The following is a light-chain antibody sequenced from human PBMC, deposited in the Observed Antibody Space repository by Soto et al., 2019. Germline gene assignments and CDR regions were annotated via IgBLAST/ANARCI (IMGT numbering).Light chain of an antibody. CDR2: DAS. V-gene: IGKV1-5*01. CDR3: QQYKKDFT. CDR1: HDIVHW. J-gene: IGKJ3*01. Sequence: DIQMTQSPSTLSASVGDRVTITCQASHDIVHWLAWYQQKRGKAPKLLIFDASNLESGVPSRFSGSGSGTEFSLTISGLQPDDFATYYCQQYKKDFTFGPGTKVDVK.